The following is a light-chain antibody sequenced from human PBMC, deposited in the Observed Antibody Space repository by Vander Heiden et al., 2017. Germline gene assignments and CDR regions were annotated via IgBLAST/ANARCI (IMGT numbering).Light chain of an antibody. CDR2: DVS. V-gene: IGLV2-14*01. CDR3: SSYTSSSSWV. CDR1: SSDVGVNNF. J-gene: IGLJ3*02. Sequence: SALTQPASVSGSPGQSTTISCTGTSSDVGVNNFVSWYQQPPGKAPKLMIDDVSNRPAGVSNRFSGSKSSNAASLTISGLQAEDEADYCCSSYTSSSSWVFGGGTKLTVL.